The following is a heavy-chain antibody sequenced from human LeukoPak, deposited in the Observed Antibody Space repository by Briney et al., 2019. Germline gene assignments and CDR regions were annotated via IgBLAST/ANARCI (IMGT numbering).Heavy chain of an antibody. CDR1: GGTFTSYS. D-gene: IGHD2-21*01. Sequence: GASVKVSCKASGGTFTSYSFTWVRQAPGQGLEWMGRIIPLLDIVNYAQKFQGRVTIMADKSTSTAYMELRSLRSEDTAVYYCARDISVDSAADYYYGMDVWGQGTTVTVSS. CDR2: IIPLLDIV. V-gene: IGHV1-69*04. CDR3: ARDISVDSAADYYYGMDV. J-gene: IGHJ6*02.